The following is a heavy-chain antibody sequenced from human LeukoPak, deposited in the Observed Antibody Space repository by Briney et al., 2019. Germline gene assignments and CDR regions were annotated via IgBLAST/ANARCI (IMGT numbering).Heavy chain of an antibody. V-gene: IGHV4-59*01. CDR2: IYYSGST. Sequence: SETLSLTCTVSGGSISSYYWSWIRQPPGKGLEWIGYIYYSGSTNYNPSLKSRVTISVDTSKNQFSLKLSSVTAADTAVYYCASSVDKDAFDIWGQGTMVTVSS. J-gene: IGHJ3*02. CDR1: GGSISSYY. D-gene: IGHD5-12*01. CDR3: ASSVDKDAFDI.